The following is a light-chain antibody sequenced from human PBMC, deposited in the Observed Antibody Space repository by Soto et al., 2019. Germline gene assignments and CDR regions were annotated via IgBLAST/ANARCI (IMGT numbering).Light chain of an antibody. J-gene: IGKJ1*01. V-gene: IGKV1-39*01. CDR1: QIISTY. CDR3: QQSYTSPPWT. CDR2: RAS. Sequence: DIQMTQSPSSLSASVGDRVTISCRASQIISTYLNWYQQKPGTAPRLLISRASSVKSGVPPRFSGSGSGRDFTLTISSLRPEDIATYLCQQSYTSPPWTFGQGTKVDIK.